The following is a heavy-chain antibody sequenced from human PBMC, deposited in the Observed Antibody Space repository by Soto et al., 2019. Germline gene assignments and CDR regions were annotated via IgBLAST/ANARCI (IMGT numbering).Heavy chain of an antibody. V-gene: IGHV4-61*08. CDR2: IHYTGSA. D-gene: IGHD6-19*01. CDR3: AREQYSSGWPGFYYYYYGMDV. CDR1: GAPVSSGGNN. Sequence: SETLSLTCTVSGAPVSSGGNNWSWIRQPPGKGLEWIGYIHYTGSANYNPSLKSRATMSVDTSKNQFSLKLSSVTAADTAVYYCAREQYSSGWPGFYYYYYGMDVWGQGTTVTVSS. J-gene: IGHJ6*02.